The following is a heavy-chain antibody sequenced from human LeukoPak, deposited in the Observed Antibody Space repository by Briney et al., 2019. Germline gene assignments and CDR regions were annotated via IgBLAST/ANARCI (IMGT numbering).Heavy chain of an antibody. CDR1: GGSISSGDYY. CDR3: ARAGGVVVVARSGWFDP. Sequence: SQTLSLTCTVSGGSISSGDYYWSWSRQPPGKGLEWIGYIYYSGSTYYNPSLKSRVTISVDTSKNQFSLKLSSVTAADTAVYYCARAGGVVVVARSGWFDPWGQGTLVTVSS. CDR2: IYYSGST. V-gene: IGHV4-30-4*01. J-gene: IGHJ5*02. D-gene: IGHD2-15*01.